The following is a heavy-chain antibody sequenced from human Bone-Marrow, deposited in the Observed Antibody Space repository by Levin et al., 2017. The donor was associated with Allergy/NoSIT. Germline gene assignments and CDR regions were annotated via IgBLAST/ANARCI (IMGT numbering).Heavy chain of an antibody. CDR2: IHYSGST. D-gene: IGHD3-3*01. Sequence: RPSETLSLTCSVSGGSIGTYYWNWIRQSSGKGLEWIGSIHYSGSTRSNPSLEGRVTISVDTSKNQFSLKLTSVTAADTAVYYCARWDYDFWSGYYTNWGQGILVTVSS. V-gene: IGHV4-59*01. CDR1: GGSIGTYY. CDR3: ARWDYDFWSGYYTN. J-gene: IGHJ4*02.